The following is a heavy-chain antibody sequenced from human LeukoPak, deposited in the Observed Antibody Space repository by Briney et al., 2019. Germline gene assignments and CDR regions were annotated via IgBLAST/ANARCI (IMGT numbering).Heavy chain of an antibody. V-gene: IGHV3-48*01. Sequence: GGSLTLSCAASGFTFSSYSTNWVRQAPGKGLEWASYISSSSSTIYYADSVKGRFTISRDNSKNMVYLQLNSLRAEDTAVYYCARDRGYCSSTSCYKAPLDAFDIWGQGTMVTVSS. CDR1: GFTFSSYS. D-gene: IGHD2-2*02. J-gene: IGHJ3*02. CDR3: ARDRGYCSSTSCYKAPLDAFDI. CDR2: ISSSSSTI.